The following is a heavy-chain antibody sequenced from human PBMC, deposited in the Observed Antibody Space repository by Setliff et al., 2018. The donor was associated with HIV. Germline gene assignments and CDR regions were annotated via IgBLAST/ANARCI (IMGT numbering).Heavy chain of an antibody. V-gene: IGHV3-30*07. Sequence: PGESLKISCVASGFTFRDFAMYWVRQAPAKGLEWVSAISYDGSRIHYADSVKGRFNISRDNSKNTLYLQVSSLRPEDTALYYCASARIPTGGTSTSFDYWGRGTLVTVSS. J-gene: IGHJ4*02. CDR1: GFTFRDFA. CDR2: ISYDGSRI. CDR3: ASARIPTGGTSTSFDY. D-gene: IGHD1-1*01.